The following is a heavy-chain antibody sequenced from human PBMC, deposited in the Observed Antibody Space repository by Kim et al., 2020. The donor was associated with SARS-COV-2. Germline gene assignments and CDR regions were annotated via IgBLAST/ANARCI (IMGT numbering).Heavy chain of an antibody. V-gene: IGHV4-4*02. CDR1: GGSISSSNW. D-gene: IGHD6-19*01. CDR2: IYHSGST. J-gene: IGHJ4*02. Sequence: SETLSLTCAVSGGSISSSNWWSWVRQPPGKGLEWIGEIYHSGSTNYNPSLKSRVTISVDKSKNQFSLKLSSVTAADTAVYYCAREGGVAVAGTSTGGFDYWGQGTLVTVSS. CDR3: AREGGVAVAGTSTGGFDY.